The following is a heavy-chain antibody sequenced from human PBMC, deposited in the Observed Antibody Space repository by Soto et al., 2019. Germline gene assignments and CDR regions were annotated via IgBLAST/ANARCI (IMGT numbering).Heavy chain of an antibody. CDR3: AKGGTPNRKSSNFAY. J-gene: IGHJ4*02. D-gene: IGHD2-2*01. CDR1: GFTFDDYA. V-gene: IGHV3-9*01. CDR2: ISWNSGSI. Sequence: PGGSLRLSCAASGFTFDDYAMHWFRQAPGKGLEWVSGISWNSGSIGYADSVKGRFTISRDNAKNSLYLQMNSLRAEDTALYYCAKGGTPNRKSSNFAYWGQGTLVTVSS.